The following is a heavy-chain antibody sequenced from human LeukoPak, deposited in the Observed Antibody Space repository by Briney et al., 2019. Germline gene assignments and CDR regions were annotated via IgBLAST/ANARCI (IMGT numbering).Heavy chain of an antibody. CDR1: DGSINSYY. Sequence: PSETLSLTCSVSDGSINSYYWNWIRRPPGKGLEWIGYIYYNGNTNYSPSLKSRVTMSVDASKNLFSLKVSSVTAADTAVYYCARGRSNYYGMDVWGQGTTVTVSS. D-gene: IGHD1-26*01. J-gene: IGHJ6*02. V-gene: IGHV4-59*01. CDR3: ARGRSNYYGMDV. CDR2: IYYNGNT.